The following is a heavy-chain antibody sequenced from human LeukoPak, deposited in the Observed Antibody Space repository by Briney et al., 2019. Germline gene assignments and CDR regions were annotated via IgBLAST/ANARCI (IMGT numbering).Heavy chain of an antibody. CDR1: GFSISAYW. D-gene: IGHD2-15*01. J-gene: IGHJ6*02. CDR3: ARDLVVVGSSFSYGMDV. CDR2: INQDGSDK. Sequence: PGGSLRLSCAASGFSISAYWMSWVRQAPGKGLEWVANINQDGSDKYSVDSVKGRFTISRDNAKNSLYLEMNSLRADDTAVYYSARDLVVVGSSFSYGMDVWGQGTTVTVSS. V-gene: IGHV3-7*01.